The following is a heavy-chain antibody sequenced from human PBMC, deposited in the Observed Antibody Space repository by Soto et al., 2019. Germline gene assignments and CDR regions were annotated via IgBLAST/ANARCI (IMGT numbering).Heavy chain of an antibody. CDR2: IRSKANSYAT. CDR3: ARDLVTYSGSYPIFDY. J-gene: IGHJ4*02. V-gene: IGHV3-73*01. CDR1: GFTFSGSA. Sequence: PGGSLRLSCAASGFTFSGSAMHWVRQASGKGLEWVGRIRSKANSYATAYAASVKGRFTISRDDSKNTAYLQMNSLKTEDTAVYYCARDLVTYSGSYPIFDYWGQGTLVTVSS. D-gene: IGHD1-26*01.